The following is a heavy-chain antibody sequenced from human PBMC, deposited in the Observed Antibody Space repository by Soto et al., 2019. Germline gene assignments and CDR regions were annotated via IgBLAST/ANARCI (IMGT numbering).Heavy chain of an antibody. V-gene: IGHV3-30*18. CDR1: GFTFSSYG. CDR2: ISYDGSNK. CDR3: AKDYSTWCMDV. D-gene: IGHD6-13*01. J-gene: IGHJ6*02. Sequence: PGGSLRLSCAASGFTFSSYGMHWVRQAPGKGLEWVAVISYDGSNKYYADSVKGRFTISRDNSKNTLYLQMNSLRAEDTAVYYCAKDYSTWCMDVWGQGTTVTVSS.